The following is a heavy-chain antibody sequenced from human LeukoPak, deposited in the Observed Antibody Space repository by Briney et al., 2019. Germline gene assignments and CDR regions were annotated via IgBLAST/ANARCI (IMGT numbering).Heavy chain of an antibody. V-gene: IGHV3-7*01. CDR1: GLTFSSYW. CDR3: ARGTETYYHGSADY. D-gene: IGHD3-10*01. J-gene: IGHJ4*02. Sequence: PGGSLRLSCAASGLTFSSYWMSWVRQAPGKGPEWVANIKQDGNEKYYVDSVKGRFTISRDNAENSLYLQMNSLRAEDSAVYYCARGTETYYHGSADYWGQGTLVTVSS. CDR2: IKQDGNEK.